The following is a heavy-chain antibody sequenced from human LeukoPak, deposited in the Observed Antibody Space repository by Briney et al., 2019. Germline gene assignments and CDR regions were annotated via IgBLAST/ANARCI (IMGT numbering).Heavy chain of an antibody. D-gene: IGHD4-23*01. Sequence: GESLQISCKGSGYSFKTYRIAWVRQLPGKGLEWMGITYPDDSESRYSPSFQGQVTFSVDKTITTAYLQWRSLKASDTAMYYCARHGYGGNSGRSHFDYWGQGTLVTVSS. J-gene: IGHJ4*02. CDR1: GYSFKTYR. CDR2: TYPDDSES. V-gene: IGHV5-51*01. CDR3: ARHGYGGNSGRSHFDY.